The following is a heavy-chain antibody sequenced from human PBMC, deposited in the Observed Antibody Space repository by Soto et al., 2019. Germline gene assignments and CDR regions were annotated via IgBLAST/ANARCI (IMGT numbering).Heavy chain of an antibody. Sequence: VQLLESGGGLVQPGGSLRLSCAASGFTFSSYAMSWVRQAPGKGLEGVSAISGSGGSTYYADSVKGRFTISRDNSKNTLYLQMNSLRAEDTAVYYCAKDKGSRITIFGVALYYFDYWGQGTLVTVSS. CDR2: ISGSGGST. V-gene: IGHV3-23*01. J-gene: IGHJ4*02. D-gene: IGHD3-3*01. CDR3: AKDKGSRITIFGVALYYFDY. CDR1: GFTFSSYA.